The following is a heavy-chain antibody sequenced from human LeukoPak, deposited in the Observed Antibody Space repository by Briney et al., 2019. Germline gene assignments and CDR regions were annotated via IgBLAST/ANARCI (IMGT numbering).Heavy chain of an antibody. J-gene: IGHJ4*02. D-gene: IGHD4-11*01. Sequence: PGGSLRLSCAASGFTFRSYAMSWVRQAPGKGLEWVSALSGSGGSTYYTDSVKGRFTISSDNSKNTLYLQMNGLRAEDTALYYCAKGYDYSNIFDFWGQGTLVTVSS. CDR2: LSGSGGST. CDR1: GFTFRSYA. CDR3: AKGYDYSNIFDF. V-gene: IGHV3-23*01.